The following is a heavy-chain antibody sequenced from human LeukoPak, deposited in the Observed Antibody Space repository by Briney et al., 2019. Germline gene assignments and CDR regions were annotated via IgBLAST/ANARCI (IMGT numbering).Heavy chain of an antibody. CDR1: GFTFSTYA. D-gene: IGHD1-26*01. CDR2: ITNNGGST. V-gene: IGHV3-23*01. CDR3: ARRRYSGSSQHFDY. J-gene: IGHJ4*02. Sequence: GGSLRLSCAASGFTFSTYAMSWVRHAPGKGLEWVSAITNNGGSTFYSDSVKGRFTISRDNAKNSLYLQMNSLRAEDTAVYYCARRRYSGSSQHFDYWGQGTLVTVSS.